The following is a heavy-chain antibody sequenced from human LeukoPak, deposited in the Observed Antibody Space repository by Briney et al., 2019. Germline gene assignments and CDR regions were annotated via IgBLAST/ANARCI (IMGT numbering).Heavy chain of an antibody. CDR2: IYSGGAT. CDR1: GFTVSTNY. J-gene: IGHJ5*02. Sequence: GGSLRLSCAASGFTVSTNYMSWVRQAPGKGLEWVSVIYSGGATHYADSVKGRFTISRDNSKNTLYLQMNSLRAEDTAVYYCARTQHWGIQLFDPWGQGTLVTVSS. D-gene: IGHD7-27*01. V-gene: IGHV3-66*01. CDR3: ARTQHWGIQLFDP.